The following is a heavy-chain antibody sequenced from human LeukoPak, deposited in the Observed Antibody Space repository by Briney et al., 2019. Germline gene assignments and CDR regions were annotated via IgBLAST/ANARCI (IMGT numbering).Heavy chain of an antibody. Sequence: PGGSLRLSCAASGFTFSSYAMSWVRQAPGKGLEWVSAISGSGGSTYYADSVKGRFTISRDNSKNTLYLQMNSLRAEDTAVYYCANPHGSSSSYYFDYWGQGTLVTVSS. CDR2: ISGSGGST. D-gene: IGHD6-13*01. V-gene: IGHV3-23*01. J-gene: IGHJ4*02. CDR1: GFTFSSYA. CDR3: ANPHGSSSSYYFDY.